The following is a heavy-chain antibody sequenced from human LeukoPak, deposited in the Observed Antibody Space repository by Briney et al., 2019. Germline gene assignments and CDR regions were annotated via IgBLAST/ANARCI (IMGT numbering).Heavy chain of an antibody. V-gene: IGHV1-2*02. Sequence: GASVKVSCKASGYTFTGYYMHWVRQAPGQGLEWMGWINPNSGGTNYAQKFQGRVTMTRDTSISTAYIELSRLRSDDTAVDYSARELTAVAGALGGYWGQGTLVTVSS. CDR1: GYTFTGYY. CDR3: ARELTAVAGALGGY. D-gene: IGHD6-19*01. J-gene: IGHJ4*02. CDR2: INPNSGGT.